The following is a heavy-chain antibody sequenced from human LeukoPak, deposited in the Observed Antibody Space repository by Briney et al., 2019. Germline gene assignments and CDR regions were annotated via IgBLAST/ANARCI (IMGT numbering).Heavy chain of an antibody. CDR3: ARDLFTYDPVYYYGMDV. Sequence: PGGSLRLSCAASGFTVGSNYMSWVRQAPGKGLEWVSVIYSGGSTYYADSVKGRFTISRDNSKNTLYLQMNSLRAEDTAVYYCARDLFTYDPVYYYGMDVWGQGTTVTVSS. D-gene: IGHD5-12*01. V-gene: IGHV3-66*01. J-gene: IGHJ6*02. CDR2: IYSGGST. CDR1: GFTVGSNY.